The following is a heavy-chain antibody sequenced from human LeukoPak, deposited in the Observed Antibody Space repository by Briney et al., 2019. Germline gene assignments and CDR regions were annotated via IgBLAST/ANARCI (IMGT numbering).Heavy chain of an antibody. CDR2: TYYRSTWYN. Sequence: SRTLSLTCAISGDSVSSNSVTWNWIRQSPARGLEWLGRTYYRSTWYNDYAVSVRGRITVNPDTSKNQFSLHLNSVTPEDTAVYYCARRLTQYDCFDPWGQGILVTVSS. CDR1: GDSVSSNSVT. CDR3: ARRLTQYDCFDP. D-gene: IGHD2-2*01. V-gene: IGHV6-1*01. J-gene: IGHJ5*02.